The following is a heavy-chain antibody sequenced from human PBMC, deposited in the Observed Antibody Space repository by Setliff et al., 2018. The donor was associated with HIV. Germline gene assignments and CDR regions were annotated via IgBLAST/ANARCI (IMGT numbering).Heavy chain of an antibody. CDR1: GGSISSSSYY. V-gene: IGHV4-39*07. J-gene: IGHJ4*02. CDR3: ATYNWNFIVGY. CDR2: IYYSGTT. D-gene: IGHD1-7*01. Sequence: PSETLSLTCTVSGGSISSSSYYWGWIRQPPGKGLEWIGSIYYSGTTYYNPSLKRRVSISIDTSKNQFSLKLSSVTAADTAVYYCATYNWNFIVGYWGQGTLVTVSS.